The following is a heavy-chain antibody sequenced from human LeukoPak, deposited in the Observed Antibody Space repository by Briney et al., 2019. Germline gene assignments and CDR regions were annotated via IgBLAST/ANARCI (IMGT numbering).Heavy chain of an antibody. Sequence: SETLSLTCTVSGGSISSYYWSWIRQPPGKGLEWIGYISYSGSTNYNPSLKSRVTISLDTSKNQFSLKLSSVTAADAAVYYCARVNPNWFDPWGQGTLVTVSS. CDR1: GGSISSYY. CDR2: ISYSGST. J-gene: IGHJ5*02. V-gene: IGHV4-59*01. CDR3: ARVNPNWFDP.